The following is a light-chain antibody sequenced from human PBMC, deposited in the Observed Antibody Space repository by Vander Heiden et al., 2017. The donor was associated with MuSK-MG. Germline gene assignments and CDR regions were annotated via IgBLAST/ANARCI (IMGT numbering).Light chain of an antibody. V-gene: IGKV3-15*01. CDR2: GAS. Sequence: IVTTPSPSTLSVSTGERATLSCRASQSVSSNLAWYQQKPGQAPRLLIYGASTRATGSPARFSGSGCGTEFTLTISSRQSEDFAVYYCQQYNNWPPYTFGQGTKLEIK. CDR1: QSVSSN. J-gene: IGKJ2*01. CDR3: QQYNNWPPYT.